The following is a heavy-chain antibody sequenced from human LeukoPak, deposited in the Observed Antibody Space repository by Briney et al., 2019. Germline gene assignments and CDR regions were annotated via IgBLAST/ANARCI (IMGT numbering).Heavy chain of an antibody. CDR3: ARAYVEDAFDI. V-gene: IGHV3-21*01. CDR2: ISSSRSYI. Sequence: GGRLRLSCAASGFTLSIYRMKWVRQPPGRGMEWVSSISSSRSYIYYADSVKGRITTSRDNATNSLYLQMHSLRAEDTAVYYCARAYVEDAFDIWGQGTMVTVSS. CDR1: GFTLSIYR. J-gene: IGHJ3*02. D-gene: IGHD3-16*01.